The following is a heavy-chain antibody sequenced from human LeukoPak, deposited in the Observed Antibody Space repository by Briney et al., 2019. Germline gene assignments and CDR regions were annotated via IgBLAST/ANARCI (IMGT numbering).Heavy chain of an antibody. V-gene: IGHV1-24*01. CDR1: GYTLTELS. Sequence: ASVKVSCKVSGYTLTELSMHWVRQAPGKGLEGMGGLDPEDGETIYAQKFQGRVTMTEDTSTDTAYMELSSLRSEDTAVYYCATDNGYTASFDYWGQGTLVTVSS. J-gene: IGHJ4*02. CDR2: LDPEDGET. D-gene: IGHD5-24*01. CDR3: ATDNGYTASFDY.